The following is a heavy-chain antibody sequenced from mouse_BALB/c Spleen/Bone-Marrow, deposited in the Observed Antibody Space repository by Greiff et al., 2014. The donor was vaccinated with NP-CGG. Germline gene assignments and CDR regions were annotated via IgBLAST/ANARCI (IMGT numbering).Heavy chain of an antibody. CDR1: GITVSSHT. V-gene: IGHV5-6-5*01. CDR2: ITGGGTT. CDR3: ARHYGYVDAMDY. Sequence: EVKLMESGGGLVKPGESLKFSCAASGITVSSHTMSWVRQTPEKRLEWVASITGGGTTYYPDSVKGRFTISRDNARNILYLQVSSLRSEDTAIYYCARHYGYVDAMDYWGQGASVTVSS. J-gene: IGHJ4*01. D-gene: IGHD1-2*01.